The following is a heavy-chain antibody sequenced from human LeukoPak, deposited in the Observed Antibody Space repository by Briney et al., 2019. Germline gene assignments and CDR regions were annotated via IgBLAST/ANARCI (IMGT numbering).Heavy chain of an antibody. V-gene: IGHV4-38-2*02. D-gene: IGHD1-20*01. CDR3: ARELITKADAFDI. Sequence: SETLSLTCTVSGYSISSGYYWGWIRPPPGKGLEWIGRFYARGNTNYNPSLKSRVTMSVDTSKNQLSLKLTSVTAADTAVYYCARELITKADAFDIWGQGTMVTVSS. J-gene: IGHJ3*02. CDR2: FYARGNT. CDR1: GYSISSGYY.